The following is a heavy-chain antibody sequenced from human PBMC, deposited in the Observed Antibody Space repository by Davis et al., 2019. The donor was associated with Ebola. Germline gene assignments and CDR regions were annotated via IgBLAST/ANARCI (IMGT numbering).Heavy chain of an antibody. CDR2: ISGSGGST. CDR1: GFTFSSYA. Sequence: GESLKISCAASGFTFSSYAMSWVRQAPGKGLEWVSAISGSGGSTYYADSVKGRFTISRDNSKNTLYLQMNSLRAEDTAVYYCAKDKVVPAATAFDYWGQGTLVTVSS. CDR3: AKDKVVPAATAFDY. D-gene: IGHD2-2*01. J-gene: IGHJ4*02. V-gene: IGHV3-23*01.